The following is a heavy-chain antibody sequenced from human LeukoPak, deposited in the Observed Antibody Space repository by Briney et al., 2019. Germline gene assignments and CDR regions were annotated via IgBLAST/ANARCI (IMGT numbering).Heavy chain of an antibody. Sequence: SETLSLTCTVSGGSISSNSYYWTWIRQPPGTGLGWIGYIYYSVSTYYNPSLKSRVTISVDTSKNQFSLKLSSVTAADTAVYYCARDRGGYGYFDYWGQGTLVTVSS. J-gene: IGHJ4*02. D-gene: IGHD5-12*01. V-gene: IGHV4-30-4*01. CDR1: GGSISSNSYY. CDR3: ARDRGGYGYFDY. CDR2: IYYSVST.